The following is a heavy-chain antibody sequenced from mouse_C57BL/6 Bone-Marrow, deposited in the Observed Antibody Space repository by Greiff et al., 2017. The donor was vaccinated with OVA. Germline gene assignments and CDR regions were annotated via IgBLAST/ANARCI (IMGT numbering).Heavy chain of an antibody. J-gene: IGHJ3*01. D-gene: IGHD2-1*01. Sequence: VQLKESGTVLARPGASVKMSCKTSGYTFTSYWMHWVKQRPGQGLEWIGAIYPGNSDTSYNQKFKGKAKLTAVTSASTAYMELSSLTNEDSAVYYCTKIYYGNYEGFAYWGQGTLVTVSA. CDR1: GYTFTSYW. V-gene: IGHV1-5*01. CDR2: IYPGNSDT. CDR3: TKIYYGNYEGFAY.